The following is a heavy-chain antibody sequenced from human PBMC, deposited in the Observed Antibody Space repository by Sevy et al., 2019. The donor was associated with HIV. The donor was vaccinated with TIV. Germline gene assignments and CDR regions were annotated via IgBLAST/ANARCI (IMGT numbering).Heavy chain of an antibody. CDR3: AREGCSRPHDY. CDR1: GFTFSSYA. J-gene: IGHJ4*02. Sequence: GGSLRLSCAASGFTFSSYAMSWVRQPPGKGLEWVATFSFGCGKINYAGSVKGRFTISRDNSKNTLFLQMNRLRAEDTAVYYCAREGCSRPHDYWGQGTLVTVSS. V-gene: IGHV3-23*01. CDR2: FSFGCGKI. D-gene: IGHD2-2*01.